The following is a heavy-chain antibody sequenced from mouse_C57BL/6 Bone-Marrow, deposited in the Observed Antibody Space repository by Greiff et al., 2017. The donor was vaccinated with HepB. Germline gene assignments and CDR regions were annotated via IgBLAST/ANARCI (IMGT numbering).Heavy chain of an antibody. CDR3: ARGYYGSRNYAMDY. D-gene: IGHD1-1*01. J-gene: IGHJ4*01. CDR2: ISDGGSYT. V-gene: IGHV5-4*03. Sequence: EVMLVESGGGLVKPGGSLKLSCAASGFTFSSYAMSWVRQTPEKRLEWVATISDGGSYTYYPDNVKGRFTISRDNAKNNLYLQMSHLKSEDTAMYYCARGYYGSRNYAMDYWGQGTSVTVSS. CDR1: GFTFSSYA.